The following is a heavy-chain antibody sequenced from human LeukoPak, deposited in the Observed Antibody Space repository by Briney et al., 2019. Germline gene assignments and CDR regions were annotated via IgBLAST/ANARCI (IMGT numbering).Heavy chain of an antibody. CDR2: IIPILGIA. V-gene: IGHV1-69*04. J-gene: IGHJ6*03. D-gene: IGHD6-13*01. CDR1: GGTFSSYA. CDR3: ARAGGYSSSSDYYYMDV. Sequence: ASVKVSCKASGGTFSSYAISWVRQAPGQGLEWMGRIIPILGIANYAQKFQGRVTITADKSTSTAYMELSSLRSEDTAVYYCARAGGYSSSSDYYYMDVWGKGTTVTVSS.